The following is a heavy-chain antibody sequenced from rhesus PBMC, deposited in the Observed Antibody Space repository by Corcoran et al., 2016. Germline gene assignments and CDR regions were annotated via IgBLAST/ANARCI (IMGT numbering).Heavy chain of an antibody. CDR3: ASHYYSGSYYNDY. Sequence: QVQLQESGPGLVKPSETLSLTCAVSGGSISGYYYWSWIRQPPGKGLECIGSIYASGRSNYLNPSLKIQSSLTIDTSKNQFTLKLGSVTAADTAVYYCASHYYSGSYYNDYWGQGVLVTVSS. D-gene: IGHD3-16*01. V-gene: IGHV4S14*01. CDR1: GGSISGYYY. J-gene: IGHJ4*01. CDR2: IYASGRSN.